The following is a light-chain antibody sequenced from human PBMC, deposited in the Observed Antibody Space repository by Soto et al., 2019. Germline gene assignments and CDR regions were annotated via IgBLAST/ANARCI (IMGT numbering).Light chain of an antibody. CDR3: EQYKRYPWT. CDR2: GAS. Sequence: DLQVTQSPSTLSASVGDRVTLTCRASQYIHVSLAWYQQKPGKAPKLLIYGASTLESGVPSRFSGSGSGTEFTLTISSLQPDDFATYYCEQYKRYPWTFGQGTKVEIK. V-gene: IGKV1-5*01. J-gene: IGKJ1*01. CDR1: QYIHVS.